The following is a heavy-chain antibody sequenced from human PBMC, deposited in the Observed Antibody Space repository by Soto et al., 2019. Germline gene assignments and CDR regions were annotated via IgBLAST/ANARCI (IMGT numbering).Heavy chain of an antibody. D-gene: IGHD1-1*01. Sequence: GASVKVSCTASGGTFTSFAISWVRQAPGQGHEWMGGIVPLFGIPNYAQRFQGRVTITADRSTSTAFMELSSLGSEDTAIYYCASSTSQERGTGVVDYSYYGMDGWGKGTKVTVSS. V-gene: IGHV1-69*10. CDR2: IVPLFGIP. CDR3: ASSTSQERGTGVVDYSYYGMDG. CDR1: GGTFTSFA. J-gene: IGHJ6*04.